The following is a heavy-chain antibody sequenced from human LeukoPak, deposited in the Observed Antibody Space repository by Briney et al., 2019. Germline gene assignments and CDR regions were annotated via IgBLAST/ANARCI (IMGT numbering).Heavy chain of an antibody. Sequence: GGSLRLSCAASGFTFSSYGMHWVRQAPGKGLEWVALISLDGSNKDYAESVKGRFTISRDSSKNTLYLQMNSLRAEDTAVYYCAKNGEVSWFGPESYWGQGTLAAVSS. CDR1: GFTFSSYG. CDR3: AKNGEVSWFGPESY. V-gene: IGHV3-30*18. CDR2: ISLDGSNK. D-gene: IGHD3-10*01. J-gene: IGHJ4*02.